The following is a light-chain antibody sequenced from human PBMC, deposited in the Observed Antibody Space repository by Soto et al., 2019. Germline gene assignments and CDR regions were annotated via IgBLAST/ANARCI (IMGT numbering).Light chain of an antibody. Sequence: EIVLTQSPGTLSLSPGERATLSCRASQSVSSSYLAWYQQKPGQAPRLLIYAASIRATGSPDRFSGGGSATDFTLTISRLEPEDFAVYYCQQYGNSPFTFGPGTKVDI. CDR3: QQYGNSPFT. CDR2: AAS. J-gene: IGKJ3*01. CDR1: QSVSSSY. V-gene: IGKV3-20*01.